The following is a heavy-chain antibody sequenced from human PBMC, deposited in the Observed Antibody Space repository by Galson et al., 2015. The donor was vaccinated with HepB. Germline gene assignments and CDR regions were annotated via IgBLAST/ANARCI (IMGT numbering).Heavy chain of an antibody. CDR1: GFTFSDYG. Sequence: SLRLSCAASGFTFSDYGVHWVRQAPGKGLEWVALISYDGNTKYYADSVKGRFTISRDNSKNTLYLQMSSLRAEGTAVYYCAKDYYDTSGLSDYWGQGTLVTVSS. CDR3: AKDYYDTSGLSDY. J-gene: IGHJ4*02. V-gene: IGHV3-30*18. CDR2: ISYDGNTK. D-gene: IGHD3-22*01.